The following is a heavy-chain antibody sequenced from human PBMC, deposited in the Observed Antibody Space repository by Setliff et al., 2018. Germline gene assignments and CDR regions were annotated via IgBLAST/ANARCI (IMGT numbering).Heavy chain of an antibody. CDR2: ISGSGGST. J-gene: IGHJ4*02. CDR3: AKGSSSWQPHPPALDY. Sequence: GGSLRLSCAASGFTFSSYAMSWVRQAPGKGLEWVSAISGSGGSTYYADSVKGRFTISRDNSKNTVYLEMNSLRAEDTAVYYCAKGSSSWQPHPPALDYWGQGTLVTVSS. CDR1: GFTFSSYA. V-gene: IGHV3-23*01. D-gene: IGHD6-13*01.